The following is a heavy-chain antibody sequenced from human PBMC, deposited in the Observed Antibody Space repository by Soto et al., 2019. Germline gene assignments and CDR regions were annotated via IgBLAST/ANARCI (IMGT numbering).Heavy chain of an antibody. J-gene: IGHJ6*02. CDR3: ARELTMVRGAAPYYYGMDV. CDR2: INPNSGGT. D-gene: IGHD3-10*01. CDR1: GYTFTGYY. V-gene: IGHV1-2*04. Sequence: ASVKVSCKASGYTFTGYYMHWVRQAPGQGLEWMGWINPNSGGTNYAQKFQGWVTMTRDTSISTAYMELSRLRSDDTAVYYCARELTMVRGAAPYYYGMDVWGQGTTVTVS.